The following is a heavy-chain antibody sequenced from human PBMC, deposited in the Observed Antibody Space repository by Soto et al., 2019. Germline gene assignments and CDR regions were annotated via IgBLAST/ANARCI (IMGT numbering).Heavy chain of an antibody. D-gene: IGHD5-12*01. J-gene: IGHJ5*02. CDR3: ARTFTPPKEIVWFDP. Sequence: SETLSLTCTVSGGSISSSSYYWGWIRQPPGKGLEWIGSIYYSGSTYYNPSLKSRVTISVDTSKNQFSLKLSSVTAADTAVYYCARTFTPPKEIVWFDPWGQGTLVTVYS. CDR2: IYYSGST. CDR1: GGSISSSSYY. V-gene: IGHV4-39*01.